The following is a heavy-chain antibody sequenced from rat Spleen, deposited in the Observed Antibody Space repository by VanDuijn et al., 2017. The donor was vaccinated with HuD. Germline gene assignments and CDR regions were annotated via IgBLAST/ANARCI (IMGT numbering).Heavy chain of an antibody. CDR2: IIYDGSST. CDR3: ARHASMYTTDYYYAHYFDY. V-gene: IGHV5-17*01. J-gene: IGHJ2*01. CDR1: GFTFSDYA. Sequence: EVQMVESGGGLVQPGRSLKLSCAASGFTFSDYAMAWVRQAPKKGLEWVATIIYDGSSTYYRDSVKGRFTVSRDNAKSTLYLQMDSLRSEDTATYYCARHASMYTTDYYYAHYFDYWGQGVMVTVSS. D-gene: IGHD1-6*01.